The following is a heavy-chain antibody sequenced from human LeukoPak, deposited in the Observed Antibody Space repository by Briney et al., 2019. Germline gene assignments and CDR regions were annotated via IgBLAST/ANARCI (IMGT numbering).Heavy chain of an antibody. V-gene: IGHV3-7*01. CDR1: GFTFSSYW. CDR3: ARDSSHINYYYYGMDV. CDR2: IKQDGSEK. Sequence: GGSLRLSCAASGFTFSSYWMSWVRQAPGKGLEWVANIKQDGSEKYNVDSVKGRFTISRDNAKNSLYLQMNSLRAEDTAVYYCARDSSHINYYYYGMDVWGQGTTVTVSS. J-gene: IGHJ6*02. D-gene: IGHD2-21*01.